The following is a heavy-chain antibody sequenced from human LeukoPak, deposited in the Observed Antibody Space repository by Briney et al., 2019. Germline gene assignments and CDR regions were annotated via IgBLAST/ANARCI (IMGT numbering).Heavy chain of an antibody. CDR2: IIPILGIA. V-gene: IGHV1-69*04. CDR1: GGTFSSYA. D-gene: IGHD6-6*01. J-gene: IGHJ6*02. Sequence: ASVKVSCKASGGTFSSYAISWVRQAPGQGLEWMGRIIPILGIANYAQKFQGRVTITADKSTSTAYMELSSLRSEDTAVYYCARGFDPSIAAPRPPHYYYYGMDVWGQGTTVTVSS. CDR3: ARGFDPSIAAPRPPHYYYYGMDV.